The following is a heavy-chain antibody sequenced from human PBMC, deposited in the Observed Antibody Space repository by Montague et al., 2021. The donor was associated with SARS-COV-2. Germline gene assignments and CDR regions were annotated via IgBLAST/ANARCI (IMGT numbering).Heavy chain of an antibody. CDR1: AGSIRDYY. CDR3: ARERAYLYWYCDL. Sequence: SETLSLTCAVSAGSIRDYYWSWIRQPPGKGLEWIGRIYTTGSSDYSPSLQSRVTMSVDTSKNQVSLRLMSVTAADTALYYCARERAYLYWYCDLWGRGTLVTVSS. CDR2: IYTTGSS. V-gene: IGHV4-4*07. J-gene: IGHJ2*01.